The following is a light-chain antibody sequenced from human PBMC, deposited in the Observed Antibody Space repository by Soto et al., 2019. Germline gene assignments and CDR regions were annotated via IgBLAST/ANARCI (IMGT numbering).Light chain of an antibody. V-gene: IGKV3-15*01. Sequence: EIVLTQSPATLSLSPGERATLSCRASQSVSRYLAWYQQKPGQAPRLLIQRASTRATGIPARFSGSGSGTEFTLTISSLQSEDFAVYFCQQYNNWPGTFGQGTKVDIK. CDR2: RAS. CDR1: QSVSRY. J-gene: IGKJ1*01. CDR3: QQYNNWPGT.